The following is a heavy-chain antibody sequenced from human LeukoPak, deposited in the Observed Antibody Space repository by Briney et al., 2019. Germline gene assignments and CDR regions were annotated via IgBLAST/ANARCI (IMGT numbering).Heavy chain of an antibody. CDR1: GFTFSNYA. D-gene: IGHD3-9*01. CDR2: VTGRGSST. V-gene: IGHV3-23*01. CDR3: AKWGDFDILTGYYVSDF. J-gene: IGHJ4*02. Sequence: GASLRLSCVASGFTFSNYAMSWVRQAPGKRLEWVSAVTGRGSSTYYADSVKGRFTISRDNSRSTLFLQMNCLRAEDTAIYYCAKWGDFDILTGYYVSDFWGQGTLVTVSS.